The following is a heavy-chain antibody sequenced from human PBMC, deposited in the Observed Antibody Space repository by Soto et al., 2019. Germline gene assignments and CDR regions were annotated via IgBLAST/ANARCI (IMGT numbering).Heavy chain of an antibody. CDR3: AKALTPPPTIYYYGSGSSNLGDYD. D-gene: IGHD3-10*01. CDR1: GFTFSSYA. Sequence: GGSLRLSCAASGFTFSSYAMSWVRQAPGKGLEWVSAISGSGGSTYYADSVKGRFTISRDNSKNTLYLQMNSLRAEDTAVHYCAKALTPPPTIYYYGSGSSNLGDYDWGQGTLVTVSS. V-gene: IGHV3-23*01. CDR2: ISGSGGST. J-gene: IGHJ4*02.